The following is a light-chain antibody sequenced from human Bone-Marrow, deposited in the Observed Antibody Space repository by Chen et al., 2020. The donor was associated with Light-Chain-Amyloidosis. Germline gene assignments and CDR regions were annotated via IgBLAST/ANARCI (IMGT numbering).Light chain of an antibody. CDR2: AAS. Sequence: DLQMTQSPSSVSASVGDRVTITCRASQGIVSWLAWYQQKPGKAPKLLIYAASSLETGVPSRFSGSGSGTEFTLTISSLQPEDFATYYCQQANSFPFTFGPGTKVNIK. CDR1: QGIVSW. J-gene: IGKJ3*01. V-gene: IGKV1-12*01. CDR3: QQANSFPFT.